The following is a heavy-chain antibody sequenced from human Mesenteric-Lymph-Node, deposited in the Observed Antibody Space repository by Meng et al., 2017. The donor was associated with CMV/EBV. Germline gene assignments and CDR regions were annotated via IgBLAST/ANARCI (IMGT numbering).Heavy chain of an antibody. Sequence: GESLKISCATSGFTFSSFAMSWVRQAPEKGLEWVSGISGRGDTTYYADSVKGRFIIYRDNSKNTVYLQMNSLRVEDTAVYYCAKHLWVPAAPYAVDVWGQGTVVTVSS. D-gene: IGHD2-2*01. V-gene: IGHV3-23*01. CDR1: GFTFSSFA. J-gene: IGHJ3*01. CDR2: ISGRGDTT. CDR3: AKHLWVPAAPYAVDV.